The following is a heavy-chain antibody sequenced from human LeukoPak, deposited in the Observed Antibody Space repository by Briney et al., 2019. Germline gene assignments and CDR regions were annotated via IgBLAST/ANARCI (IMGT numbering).Heavy chain of an antibody. CDR3: ARGSTYYDILTGDPHPTPNWFDP. Sequence: SETLSLTCAVYGGSFSGYYWSWIRQPPGKGLEWIGEINHSGSTNYNPSLKSRVTISVDTSKNQFSLKLSSVTAADTAVYYCARGSTYYDILTGDPHPTPNWFDPWGQGTLVTVSS. CDR2: INHSGST. J-gene: IGHJ5*02. D-gene: IGHD3-9*01. CDR1: GGSFSGYY. V-gene: IGHV4-34*01.